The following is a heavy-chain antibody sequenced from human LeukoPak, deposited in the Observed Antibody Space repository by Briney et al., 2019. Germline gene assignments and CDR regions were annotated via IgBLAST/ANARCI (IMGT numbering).Heavy chain of an antibody. J-gene: IGHJ3*02. CDR2: ISSSSSTI. CDR1: GFTFSSYS. Sequence: GGSLRLSCAASGFTFSSYSMNWVRQAPGKGLEWVSYISSSSSTIYYADSVKGRFTISRDNSKNTLYLQMNSLRAEDTAVYYCAKDALYCSGGSCPVGAFDIWGQGTMVTVSS. V-gene: IGHV3-48*01. D-gene: IGHD2-15*01. CDR3: AKDALYCSGGSCPVGAFDI.